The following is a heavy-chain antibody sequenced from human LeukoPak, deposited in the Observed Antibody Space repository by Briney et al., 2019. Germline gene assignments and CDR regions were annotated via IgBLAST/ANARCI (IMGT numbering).Heavy chain of an antibody. V-gene: IGHV1-2*02. D-gene: IGHD2-2*01. CDR1: GYTFTGYY. J-gene: IGHJ5*02. Sequence: ASVKVSCKASGYTFTGYYMHWVRQAPGQGLEWMGWINPNSGGTNYAQKFQGRVTMTRDTSISTAYMELSRLRSDDTAVYYCARVGCCSSTSCYDWFDPWGQGTLVTVSS. CDR2: INPNSGGT. CDR3: ARVGCCSSTSCYDWFDP.